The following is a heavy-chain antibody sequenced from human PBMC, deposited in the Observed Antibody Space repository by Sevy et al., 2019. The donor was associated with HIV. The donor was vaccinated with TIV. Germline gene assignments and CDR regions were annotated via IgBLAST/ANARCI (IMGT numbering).Heavy chain of an antibody. CDR1: GYNIKNYA. CDR2: INTNTGNP. J-gene: IGHJ4*01. CDR3: ASPFLYSNAPEADY. D-gene: IGHD5-18*01. V-gene: IGHV7-4-1*02. Sequence: ASVKVSCKASGYNIKNYAINWVRQAPGQGLEWMGWINTNTGNPTYAQAFKGRFVFSLDTSVSTAYLQITSLEAEDTAIYFCASPFLYSNAPEADYWGQEPWSPSPQ.